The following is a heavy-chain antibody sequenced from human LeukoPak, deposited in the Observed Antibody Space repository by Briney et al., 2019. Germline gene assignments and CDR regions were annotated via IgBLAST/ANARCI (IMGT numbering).Heavy chain of an antibody. CDR3: ARGTGGTGPRRKYYYGMDV. CDR2: ISSSSSTI. V-gene: IGHV3-48*04. CDR1: GFTFSSYS. J-gene: IGHJ6*02. D-gene: IGHD3/OR15-3a*01. Sequence: GGSLRLSCAASGFTFSSYSMNWVRQALGKGLEWVSYISSSSSTIYYADSVKGRFTISRDNAKNSLYLQMNSLRAEDTAVYYCARGTGGTGPRRKYYYGMDVWGQGTTVTVSS.